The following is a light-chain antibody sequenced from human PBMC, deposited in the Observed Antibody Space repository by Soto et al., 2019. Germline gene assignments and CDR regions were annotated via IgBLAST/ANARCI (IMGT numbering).Light chain of an antibody. CDR3: QYDSS. CDR1: QSVRIW. J-gene: IGKJ2*01. V-gene: IGKV1-5*01. Sequence: DIQMTQSPSTLSASVGDRVTITCRASQSVRIWLAWYQQKPGKAPRLLIYDAASLKTGVPSRFSGSGSGTNFTRTISSLQPDDFATYYCQYDSSVGQGTNVDSK. CDR2: DAA.